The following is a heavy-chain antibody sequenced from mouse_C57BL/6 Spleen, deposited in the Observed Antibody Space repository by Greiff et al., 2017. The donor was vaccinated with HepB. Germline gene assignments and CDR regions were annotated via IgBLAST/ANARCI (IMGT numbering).Heavy chain of an antibody. Sequence: QVQLQQPGTELVKPGASVKLSCKASGYTFTSYWMHWVKQRPGQGLEWIGNINPSNGGTNYNEKFKSKATLTVDKSSSTAYMQLSSLTSEDSAVYYCARIWEDYYGSSPYGYFDVWGTGTTVTVSS. CDR1: GYTFTSYW. V-gene: IGHV1-53*01. CDR2: INPSNGGT. J-gene: IGHJ1*03. CDR3: ARIWEDYYGSSPYGYFDV. D-gene: IGHD1-1*01.